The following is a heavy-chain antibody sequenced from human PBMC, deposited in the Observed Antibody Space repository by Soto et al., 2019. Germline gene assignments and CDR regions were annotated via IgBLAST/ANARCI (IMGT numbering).Heavy chain of an antibody. CDR2: ISYDGSNN. CDR3: AKDRDTAMGLGWWFDP. D-gene: IGHD5-18*01. V-gene: IGHV3-30*18. Sequence: QVQLVESGGGVVQPGRSLRLSCAASGFTFSSYGMHWVRQAPGKGLEWVAVISYDGSNNYYADSVTGRFTISRYNSKNTVYLQMNSLRAEDTAVYYCAKDRDTAMGLGWWFDPWGQGTLVTVSS. J-gene: IGHJ5*02. CDR1: GFTFSSYG.